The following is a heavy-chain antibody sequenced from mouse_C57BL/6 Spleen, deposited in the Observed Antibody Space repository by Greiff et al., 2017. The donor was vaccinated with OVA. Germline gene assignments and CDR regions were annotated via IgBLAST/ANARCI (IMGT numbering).Heavy chain of an antibody. J-gene: IGHJ1*03. CDR1: GFTFSDYY. Sequence: EVQRVESEGGLVQPGSSMKLSCTASGFTFSDYYMAWVRQVPEKGLEWVANINYDGSSTYYLDSLKSRFIISIDNAKNILYLQMSSLKSEDTASYYCARDLGNDGYLWYFDVWGTGTTVTVSS. CDR2: INYDGSST. V-gene: IGHV5-16*01. D-gene: IGHD2-3*01. CDR3: ARDLGNDGYLWYFDV.